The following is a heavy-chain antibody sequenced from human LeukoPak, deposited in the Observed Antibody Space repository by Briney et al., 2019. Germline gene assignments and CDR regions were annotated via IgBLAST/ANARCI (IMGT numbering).Heavy chain of an antibody. J-gene: IGHJ5*02. Sequence: GESLKISCEGSGYRFTTYWIGWVRQMPGKGLEWVAMIYPGDSDIRYSPSFQGQVTISADKSISTAYLQWSSLKASDTAIYYCTRLPGSSGSGWFDPCGQGTPVTVSS. CDR1: GYRFTTYW. CDR2: IYPGDSDI. V-gene: IGHV5-51*01. CDR3: TRLPGSSGSGWFDP. D-gene: IGHD3-22*01.